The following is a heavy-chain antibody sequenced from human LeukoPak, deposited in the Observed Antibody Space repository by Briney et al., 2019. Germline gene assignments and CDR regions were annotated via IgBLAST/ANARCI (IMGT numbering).Heavy chain of an antibody. V-gene: IGHV1-2*02. CDR3: ARDPASGYYDFWSGYYTYMDV. Sequence: ASVKVSCKASGYTFTGYYMHWVRQAPGQGLEWMGWINPNNGGTNYAQKFQGRVTMTRDTSISTAYMELSRLRSDDTAVYYCARDPASGYYDFWSGYYTYMDVWGKGTTVTVSS. J-gene: IGHJ6*03. CDR2: INPNNGGT. D-gene: IGHD3-3*01. CDR1: GYTFTGYY.